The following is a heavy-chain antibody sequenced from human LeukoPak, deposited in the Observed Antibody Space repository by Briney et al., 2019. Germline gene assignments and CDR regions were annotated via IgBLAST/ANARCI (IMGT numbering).Heavy chain of an antibody. V-gene: IGHV1-69*05. CDR3: ASQLTRPDDSRPGNELDY. J-gene: IGHJ4*02. CDR2: IIPIFGTA. Sequence: GASVKVSFKASGGTFSSYAISWVRQAPGQGLEWMGGIIPIFGTANYAQKFQGRVTITTDESTSTAYMELSSLRSEDTAVYYCASQLTRPDDSRPGNELDYWGQGTLVTVSS. CDR1: GGTFSSYA. D-gene: IGHD6-6*01.